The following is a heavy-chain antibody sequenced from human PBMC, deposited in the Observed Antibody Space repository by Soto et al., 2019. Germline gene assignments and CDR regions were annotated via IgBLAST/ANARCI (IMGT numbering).Heavy chain of an antibody. D-gene: IGHD7-27*01. Sequence: AGGSLRLSCAASGFTFSSYAMSWVRQAPGKGLEWVSAVGGSGTSTYYADSVKGRFTISRDNSKNTLYLEMNSLRAEDTAVYYFAHHQSTTGRQLGYFECWGKGTLVTVSS. CDR2: VGGSGTST. CDR1: GFTFSSYA. V-gene: IGHV3-23*01. CDR3: AHHQSTTGRQLGYFEC. J-gene: IGHJ4*02.